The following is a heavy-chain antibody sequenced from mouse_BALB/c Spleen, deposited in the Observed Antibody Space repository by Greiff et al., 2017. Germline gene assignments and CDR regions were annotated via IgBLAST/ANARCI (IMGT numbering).Heavy chain of an antibody. CDR2: ILPGSGST. CDR3: ARGGNPPGFAY. CDR1: GYTFSSYW. Sequence: QVQLQQSGAELMKPGASVKISCKATGYTFSSYWIEWVKQRPGHGLEWIGEILPGSGSTNYNEKFKGKATFTADTSSNTAYMQLSSLTSEDSAVYYCARGGNPPGFAYWGQGTLVTVSA. V-gene: IGHV1-9*01. J-gene: IGHJ3*01. D-gene: IGHD2-1*01.